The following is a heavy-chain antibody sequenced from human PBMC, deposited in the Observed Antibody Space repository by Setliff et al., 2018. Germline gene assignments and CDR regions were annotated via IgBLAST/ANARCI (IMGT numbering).Heavy chain of an antibody. CDR3: ARDSLDGGLDY. CDR1: GYNFRDYW. V-gene: IGHV5-51*01. CDR2: IYPRDSDT. Sequence: GESLKISCKGSGYNFRDYWIGWVRQMPGKGLEWMGVIYPRDSDTRYSPSFQGQVTISADKSISTAYLQWSSLKASDTAMYYCARDSLDGGLDYWGQGTLVTVSS. D-gene: IGHD4-17*01. J-gene: IGHJ4*02.